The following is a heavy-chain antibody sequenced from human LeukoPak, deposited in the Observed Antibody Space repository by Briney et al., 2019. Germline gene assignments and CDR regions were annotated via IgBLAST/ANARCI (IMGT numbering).Heavy chain of an antibody. V-gene: IGHV3-74*01. CDR1: GFTFSSYW. J-gene: IGHJ4*02. CDR3: ARGGSITAAPDY. CDR2: INSDGRNT. D-gene: IGHD6-25*01. Sequence: GGTLKLSCAASGFTFSSYWMHWVRHAPGKGLVWVSRINSDGRNTSYADSVKGRFTISRDNAKNTLYLQMNSLRAEDTAVYFCARGGSITAAPDYWGQGTLVTVSS.